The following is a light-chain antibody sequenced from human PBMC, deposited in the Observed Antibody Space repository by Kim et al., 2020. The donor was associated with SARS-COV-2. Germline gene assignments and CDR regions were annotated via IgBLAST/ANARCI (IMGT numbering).Light chain of an antibody. CDR1: HGISYF. Sequence: ASVRDRVTITCRASHGISYFLAWFQQRPGKAPKSLICGASRLQVGVPSRFSGSSSGTDFTLTISSLQPEDFATYYCQQYNSHPLTFGGGTKVDSK. J-gene: IGKJ4*01. V-gene: IGKV1-16*01. CDR2: GAS. CDR3: QQYNSHPLT.